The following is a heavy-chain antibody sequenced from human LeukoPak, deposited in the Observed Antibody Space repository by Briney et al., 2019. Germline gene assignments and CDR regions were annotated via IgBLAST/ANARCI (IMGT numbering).Heavy chain of an antibody. Sequence: GGSLRLSCAASGFTFSSYSVNWVRQAPGKGLEWVSYISSSSSTIYYADSVKGRFTISRVNAKNSLYLQMNSLRAEDTAMYYCARDVAPGTVGSIDYWGQGALVTVSS. CDR3: ARDVAPGTVGSIDY. CDR2: ISSSSSTI. CDR1: GFTFSSYS. V-gene: IGHV3-48*04. D-gene: IGHD6-13*01. J-gene: IGHJ4*02.